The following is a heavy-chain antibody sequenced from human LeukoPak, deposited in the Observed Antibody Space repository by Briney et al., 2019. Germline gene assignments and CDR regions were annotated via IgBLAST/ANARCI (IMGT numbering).Heavy chain of an antibody. J-gene: IGHJ2*01. D-gene: IGHD6-19*01. CDR1: GFTFASYA. Sequence: GGSLRLSCAASGFTFASYALTWVRQAPGKGLECVSYISSSTGTTFYADSVKGRFTISRDNSRSMLYLQMNSLRVEDTAVYYCAKDVPSVTGTGWYFDLWGRGTLVAVSS. CDR3: AKDVPSVTGTGWYFDL. CDR2: ISSSTGTT. V-gene: IGHV3-23*01.